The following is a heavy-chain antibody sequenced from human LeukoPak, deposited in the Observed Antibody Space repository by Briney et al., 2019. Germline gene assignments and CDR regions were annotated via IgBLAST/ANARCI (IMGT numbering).Heavy chain of an antibody. D-gene: IGHD6-19*01. CDR3: ANERIAVASLDH. V-gene: IGHV4-39*05. J-gene: IGHJ4*02. CDR1: GGSISSSSYY. Sequence: SETPSLTCTVSGGSISSSSYYWGWIRQPPGKGLEWIGSLYYSGSTYYNPSLKSRVTISVDTSNNQFYLKLSSVTAADTAVYYLANERIAVASLDHWRQGPLVPVSS. CDR2: LYYSGST.